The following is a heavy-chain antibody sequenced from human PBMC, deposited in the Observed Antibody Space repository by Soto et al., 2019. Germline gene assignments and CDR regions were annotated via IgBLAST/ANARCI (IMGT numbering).Heavy chain of an antibody. J-gene: IGHJ3*02. CDR2: ISAYNGNT. V-gene: IGHV1-18*04. D-gene: IGHD3-16*01. CDR1: GYTFTSYG. Sequence: ASVWVSCKASGYTFTSYGISWVRQAPGQGLEWMGWISAYNGNTNYAQKLQGRVTITTDTSTSTAYMELRSLRSDDTAVYYCAKDSCGGDASDIGGQGTMVTV. CDR3: AKDSCGGDASDI.